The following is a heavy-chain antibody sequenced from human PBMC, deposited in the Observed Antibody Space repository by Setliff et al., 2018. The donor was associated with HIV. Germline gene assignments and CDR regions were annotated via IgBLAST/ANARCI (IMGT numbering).Heavy chain of an antibody. Sequence: SETLSLTCTVSSDSINTHYWSWIRQPPGKGLEWIGCISHSGNTNCNPSLNSRVTISLDTSKNQFSLRLTSLTAADTAIYYCARSTVGAGASFPRGRGILVTVSS. CDR1: SDSINTHY. J-gene: IGHJ5*02. V-gene: IGHV4-59*11. D-gene: IGHD1-26*01. CDR3: ARSTVGAGASFP. CDR2: ISHSGNT.